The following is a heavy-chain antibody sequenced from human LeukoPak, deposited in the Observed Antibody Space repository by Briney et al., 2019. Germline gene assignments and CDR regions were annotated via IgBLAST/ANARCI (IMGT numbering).Heavy chain of an antibody. D-gene: IGHD6-19*01. CDR2: IRYDGSNK. CDR1: GFTFNSFG. Sequence: PGGSLRLSCAASGFTFNSFGIHWVRQAPGKGLEWVAFIRYDGSNKYYADSVKGRFTISGDNSKNTLYLQMNSLRAEDTAVYYCARDPGGSGWQRSKYMDVWGKGTTVTVSS. V-gene: IGHV3-30*02. J-gene: IGHJ6*03. CDR3: ARDPGGSGWQRSKYMDV.